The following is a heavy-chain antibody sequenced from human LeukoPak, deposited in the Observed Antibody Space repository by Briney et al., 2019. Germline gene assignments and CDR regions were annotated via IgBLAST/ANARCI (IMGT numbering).Heavy chain of an antibody. Sequence: ASVTVSFKASGYTFTNYDINWVRQATGQGLEWMGWMNPNSGNTGYPQKFQGRVTMTRNTSISTAYMELSSLKSEDTAVYYCAKRTGGSGTPLGYWGQGTLVTVSS. CDR1: GYTFTNYD. V-gene: IGHV1-8*01. J-gene: IGHJ4*02. CDR3: AKRTGGSGTPLGY. D-gene: IGHD3-10*01. CDR2: MNPNSGNT.